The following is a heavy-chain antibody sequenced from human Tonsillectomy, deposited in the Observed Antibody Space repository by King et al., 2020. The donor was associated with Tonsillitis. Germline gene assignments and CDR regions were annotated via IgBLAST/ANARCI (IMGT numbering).Heavy chain of an antibody. CDR2: ISYSGST. Sequence: QLQESGPGLVKPSETLSLTCSVSGGSIRSYYWSWIRQSPGKGLEWIAYISYSGSTNHNPSLKSRVTISVDTSKNQFSLKLSSVTAADTAVYYCARHRGHCSGGSCLWGERYVDQWGQGTLVTVSS. J-gene: IGHJ4*02. D-gene: IGHD2-15*01. CDR1: GGSIRSYY. V-gene: IGHV4-59*08. CDR3: ARHRGHCSGGSCLWGERYVDQ.